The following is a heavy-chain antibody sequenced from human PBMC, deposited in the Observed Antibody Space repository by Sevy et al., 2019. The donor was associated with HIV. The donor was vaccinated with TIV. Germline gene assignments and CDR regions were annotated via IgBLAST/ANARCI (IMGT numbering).Heavy chain of an antibody. V-gene: IGHV3-30-3*01. CDR1: GFTFNFFF. Sequence: GGSLRLSCAASGFTFNFFFYALGPPGSWQGAEWVATISFDGSNEHYADSVKGRFTISRDNSKNSLFLQMNSLRADDSAVYYCALERLSSAVAEYFHNWGQGTLVTVSS. D-gene: IGHD1-1*01. CDR3: ALERLSSAVAEYFHN. CDR2: ISFDGSNE. J-gene: IGHJ1*01.